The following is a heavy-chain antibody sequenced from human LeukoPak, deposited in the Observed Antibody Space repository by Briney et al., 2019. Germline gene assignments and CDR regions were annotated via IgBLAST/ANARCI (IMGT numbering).Heavy chain of an antibody. CDR2: ISAYNGNT. Sequence: ASVKVSCKXSGYTFTSCGISWVRQAPGQGLERMGWISAYNGNTNYAQKLQGRVTMTTDTSTSTAYMELRSLRSDDTAVYYCARDPSSAVAGTSFDYWGQGTLVTVSS. J-gene: IGHJ4*02. D-gene: IGHD6-19*01. V-gene: IGHV1-18*01. CDR3: ARDPSSAVAGTSFDY. CDR1: GYTFTSCG.